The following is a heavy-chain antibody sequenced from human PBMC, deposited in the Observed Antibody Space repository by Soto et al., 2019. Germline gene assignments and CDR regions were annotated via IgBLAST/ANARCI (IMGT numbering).Heavy chain of an antibody. CDR3: ARVAGGYHVDS. CDR2: IWDDGSSL. Sequence: QVRLVESGGGVVPPGRSLRLSCATSGFTFRSYGFHWVRQAPGKGLEWVAVIWDDGSSLYNEDSVKGRFTISRDNSKRTVLLLMIGLTAEDSAMYYCARVAGGYHVDSWGQGPLVPVSA. D-gene: IGHD5-18*01. CDR1: GFTFRSYG. V-gene: IGHV3-33*01. J-gene: IGHJ4*02.